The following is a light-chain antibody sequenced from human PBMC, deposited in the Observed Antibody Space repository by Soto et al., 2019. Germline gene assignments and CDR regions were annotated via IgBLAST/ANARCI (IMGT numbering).Light chain of an antibody. CDR3: SSYTTSSTHWV. CDR2: EVS. Sequence: QSALTQPASVSGSPGQSITISCTGTSSDVGGYNYVSWYQQHPGKAPKLMIYEVSNRPSGVSNRLSGSKSCNTASLTIYGLQAEDEADYYCSSYTTSSTHWVFGEGTKLTVL. J-gene: IGLJ3*02. V-gene: IGLV2-14*01. CDR1: SSDVGGYNY.